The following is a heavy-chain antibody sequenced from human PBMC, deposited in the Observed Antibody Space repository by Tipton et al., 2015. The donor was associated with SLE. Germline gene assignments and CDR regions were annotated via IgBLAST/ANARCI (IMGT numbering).Heavy chain of an antibody. Sequence: TLSLTCTVSGGSVTTSSFYWAWIRQTPGKGLEWLGSMDHTGNTYYNPSVKSRVTISLDTSKNQFSLKLSSVTAADTAVYYCARHDEPRRAFDIWGQGTMVTVSS. CDR2: MDHTGNT. CDR1: GGSVTTSSFY. V-gene: IGHV4-39*01. J-gene: IGHJ3*02. CDR3: ARHDEPRRAFDI.